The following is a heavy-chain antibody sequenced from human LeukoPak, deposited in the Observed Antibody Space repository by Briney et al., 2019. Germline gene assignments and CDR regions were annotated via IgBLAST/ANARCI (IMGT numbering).Heavy chain of an antibody. D-gene: IGHD1-1*01. V-gene: IGHV3-23*01. J-gene: IGHJ5*02. CDR3: AKTSLDVLGSWFDP. CDR2: ISGSGGST. Sequence: GGSLRLSCAASGFTFSSYAMSWVRQAPGKGLEWVSAISGSGGSTYYADSVKGRLTISRDNSKHTLYLQMNGLRAEDTAVYYCAKTSLDVLGSWFDPWGQGTLVTVSS. CDR1: GFTFSSYA.